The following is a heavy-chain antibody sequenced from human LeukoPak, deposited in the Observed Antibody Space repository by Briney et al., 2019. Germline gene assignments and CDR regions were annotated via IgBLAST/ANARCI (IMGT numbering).Heavy chain of an antibody. CDR2: VDPEGGET. CDR3: ATVYTAPASYYFDF. V-gene: IGHV1-69-2*01. Sequence: ATVKISFKVSGYTFTDYYMHWVQQAPGKGLEWMGLVDPEGGETIYAEKFQGRVTITAYTTTDTAYMELNSLRCEDTGVYYCATVYTAPASYYFDFWGQGTLVTVSS. J-gene: IGHJ4*02. CDR1: GYTFTDYY. D-gene: IGHD5-18*01.